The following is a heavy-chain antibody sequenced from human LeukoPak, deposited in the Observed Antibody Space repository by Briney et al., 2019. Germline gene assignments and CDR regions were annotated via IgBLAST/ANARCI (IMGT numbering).Heavy chain of an antibody. CDR1: GFTVTSNY. J-gene: IGHJ4*02. CDR2: IYNGGDT. V-gene: IGHV3-66*01. CDR3: ARVRGSGWQHFDY. D-gene: IGHD6-19*01. Sequence: GGSLRLSCAASGFTVTSNYMSWVRQAPGKGLEWVSAIYNGGDTYYADSVKGRFTISRDNAKNSLYLQMNSLRAEDTAVYYCARVRGSGWQHFDYWGQGTLVTVSS.